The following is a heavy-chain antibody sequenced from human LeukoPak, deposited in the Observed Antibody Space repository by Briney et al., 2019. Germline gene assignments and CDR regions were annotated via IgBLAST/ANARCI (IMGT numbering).Heavy chain of an antibody. V-gene: IGHV3-15*04. Sequence: GGSLRLSCAASGFTFNYAWMSWVRQVPGKGLEWVGQTVSEIDGGTTDYAAPVKGRFTISRDDSKGTLYLQMNSLKIEDTAVYYCTSDEDWNYARKDVWGQGATVIVSS. CDR1: GFTFNYAW. J-gene: IGHJ6*02. CDR3: TSDEDWNYARKDV. CDR2: TVSEIDGGTT. D-gene: IGHD1-7*01.